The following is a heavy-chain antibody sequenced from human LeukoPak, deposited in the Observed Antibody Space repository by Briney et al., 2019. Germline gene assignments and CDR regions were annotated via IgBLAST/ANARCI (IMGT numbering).Heavy chain of an antibody. CDR1: GGSIRSYY. D-gene: IGHD1-7*01. Sequence: SETLSLTCTVSGGSIRSYYWSWIRQPPGKGLDWIGYIYYSGSTNYNPSLKSRVTISVDTSKNQFSLKLSSVTAADTAVYYCARARRKTGTTLTRGAFDIWGQGTMVTVSS. J-gene: IGHJ3*02. CDR3: ARARRKTGTTLTRGAFDI. CDR2: IYYSGST. V-gene: IGHV4-59*12.